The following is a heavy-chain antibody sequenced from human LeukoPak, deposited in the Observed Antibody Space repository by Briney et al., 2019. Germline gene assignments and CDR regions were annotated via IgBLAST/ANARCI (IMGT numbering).Heavy chain of an antibody. CDR2: ISGSGIST. J-gene: IGHJ5*02. D-gene: IGHD6-19*01. V-gene: IGHV3-23*01. Sequence: GGSLRLSCAASGFTFSSYAMSWVRQAPGKGLEWVSGISGSGISTYYADSVRGRFTISRDNSRNTLFLQMDSLSIEDTAVYFCAKEKVAYYSSAWAGLFDTWGQGALVTVSS. CDR1: GFTFSSYA. CDR3: AKEKVAYYSSAWAGLFDT.